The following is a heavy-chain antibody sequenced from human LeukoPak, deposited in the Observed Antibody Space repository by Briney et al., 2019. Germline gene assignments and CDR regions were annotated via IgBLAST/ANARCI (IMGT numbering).Heavy chain of an antibody. CDR2: ISSSGSTI. D-gene: IGHD6-13*01. V-gene: IGHV3-48*03. J-gene: IGHJ4*02. Sequence: GGSLRLSCAASGFTFSSYEMNWVRQAPGKGLEWVSYISSSGSTIYYADSVKGRFTISRDNAKNSLYLQMNSLRAEDTAVYYCARLVGSSWPGFDYWGQGTLVTVSS. CDR1: GFTFSSYE. CDR3: ARLVGSSWPGFDY.